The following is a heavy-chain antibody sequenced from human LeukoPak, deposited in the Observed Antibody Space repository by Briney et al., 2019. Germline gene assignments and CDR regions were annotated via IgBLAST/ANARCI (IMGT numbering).Heavy chain of an antibody. CDR2: ISSNGGST. Sequence: GGSLRLSCGAWGFTFSSYAMHWVRQAPGKGLEYVSAISSNGGSTYYANSVKGRFTISRDNSKNTLYLQMGSLRAEDMAVYYCARGVQSYFDYWGQGTLVTVSS. J-gene: IGHJ4*02. CDR3: ARGVQSYFDY. V-gene: IGHV3-64*01. CDR1: GFTFSSYA.